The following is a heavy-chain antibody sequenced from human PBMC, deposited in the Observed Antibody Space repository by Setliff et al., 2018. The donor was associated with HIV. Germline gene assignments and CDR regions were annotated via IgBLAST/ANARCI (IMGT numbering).Heavy chain of an antibody. CDR1: GYTFTSYG. V-gene: IGHV1-18*01. Sequence: ASVKVSCKASGYTFTSYGISWVRQAPGQGLEWMGGIIPVLGLTKSAQKFQGRVTMTRDTSISTAYMELSSLRSDDTAVYYCASSWSRIRYYGMDVWGQGTTVTVSS. J-gene: IGHJ6*02. CDR3: ASSWSRIRYYGMDV. D-gene: IGHD6-13*01. CDR2: IIPVLGLT.